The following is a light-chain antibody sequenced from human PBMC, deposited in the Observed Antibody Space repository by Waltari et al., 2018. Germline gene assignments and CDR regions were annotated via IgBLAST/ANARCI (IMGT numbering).Light chain of an antibody. CDR3: QQRSNWRT. CDR2: DAS. J-gene: IGKJ4*01. Sequence: EVVLTQSPAILSLSPGERATLSCRASQSVNTYFAWFQHNTGQPPRLLIYDASTRATDIPARFSGSGSGTDFTLTISSLEPEDFAVYYCQQRSNWRTFGGGTKVEI. CDR1: QSVNTY. V-gene: IGKV3-11*01.